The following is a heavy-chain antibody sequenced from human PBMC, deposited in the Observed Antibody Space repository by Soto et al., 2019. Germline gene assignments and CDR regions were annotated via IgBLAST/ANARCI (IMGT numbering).Heavy chain of an antibody. Sequence: SETLSLTCPVSGGSISSGGYSRSWIRQPPGKGLEWIGYIYHSGSTYYNPSLKSRVTISVDRSKNQFSLKLSSVTAADTAVYYCARGPTEYYYYYYGMDVWGQGTTVTVSS. V-gene: IGHV4-30-2*01. J-gene: IGHJ6*02. CDR2: IYHSGST. CDR3: ARGPTEYYYYYYGMDV. CDR1: GGSISSGGYS. D-gene: IGHD1-1*01.